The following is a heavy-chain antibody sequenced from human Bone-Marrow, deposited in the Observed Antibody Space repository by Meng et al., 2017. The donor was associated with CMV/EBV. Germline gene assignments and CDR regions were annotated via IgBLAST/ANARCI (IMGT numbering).Heavy chain of an antibody. D-gene: IGHD3-3*01. CDR1: GGSVSSGSYY. V-gene: IGHV4-61*01. J-gene: IGHJ5*02. CDR2: IYYSGST. Sequence: SETLSLTCTVSGGSVSSGSYYWGWIRQPPGKGLEWIGYIYYSGSTNYNPSLKSRVTISVDTSKNQFSLKLSSVTAADTAVYYCAGLEWLFYGGGIDPWGQGTLVTVSS. CDR3: AGLEWLFYGGGIDP.